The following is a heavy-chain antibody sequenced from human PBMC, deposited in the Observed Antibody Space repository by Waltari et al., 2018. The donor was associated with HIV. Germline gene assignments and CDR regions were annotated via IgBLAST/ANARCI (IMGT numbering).Heavy chain of an antibody. CDR3: ARSRDYGSGKDYDMDV. CDR1: GYTFSYRY. Sequence: QMQLVQSGAEVKKTGSSVKVSCKASGYTFSYRYLPWVRQAPGQALEWMGWITPFNGNTNYAQKFQDRVTITRDRSMSTAYMELSSLRFEDTAMYYCARSRDYGSGKDYDMDVWGQGTTVTVSS. V-gene: IGHV1-45*02. J-gene: IGHJ6*02. CDR2: ITPFNGNT. D-gene: IGHD3-10*01.